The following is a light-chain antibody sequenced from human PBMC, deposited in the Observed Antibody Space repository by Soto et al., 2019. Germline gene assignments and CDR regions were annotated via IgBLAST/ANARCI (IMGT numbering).Light chain of an antibody. V-gene: IGKV1-33*01. CDR3: QQYASLPIT. J-gene: IGKJ5*01. CDR1: QDIDKY. CDR2: DAS. Sequence: DIQMTQSPSSLSAYVGDRVTITCQASQDIDKYLNWYQQKPGKAPKLLIYDASNLDTGVPSRFTGSGSGTDFTFTITSLQSDGVATYYCQQYASLPITFGQGTRLEIK.